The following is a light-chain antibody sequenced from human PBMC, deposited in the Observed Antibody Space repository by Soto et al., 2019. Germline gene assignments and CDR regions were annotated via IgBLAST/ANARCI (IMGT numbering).Light chain of an antibody. CDR1: QSVSSN. V-gene: IGKV3-11*01. CDR3: QQRSNWPTT. J-gene: IGKJ5*01. Sequence: DIVMTQSPATLSVSPGERATLSCRASQSVSSNLAWYQQKPGQAPRLLIYDASNRATGIPARFSGSGSGTDSTLTISSLEPEDFAVYYCQQRSNWPTTFGQGTRLEI. CDR2: DAS.